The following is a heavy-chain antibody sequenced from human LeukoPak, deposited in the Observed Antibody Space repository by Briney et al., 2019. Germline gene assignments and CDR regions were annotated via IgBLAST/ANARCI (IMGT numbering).Heavy chain of an antibody. Sequence: SETLSLTCTVSGGSISSYYWSWIRQPPGKGLEWIGYIYYSGSTNYNPSLKSRVTISVDTSKNQFSLKLSSVTAADTAVYYCARDGMIAVAGTGCFDYWGQGTLVTVSS. CDR1: GGSISSYY. D-gene: IGHD6-19*01. J-gene: IGHJ4*02. CDR3: ARDGMIAVAGTGCFDY. V-gene: IGHV4-59*01. CDR2: IYYSGST.